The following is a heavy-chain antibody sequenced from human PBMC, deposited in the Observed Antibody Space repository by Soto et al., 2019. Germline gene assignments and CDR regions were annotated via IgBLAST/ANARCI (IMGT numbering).Heavy chain of an antibody. V-gene: IGHV2-70*13. CDR3: ARSIRGPRRFNGMDV. D-gene: IGHD1-20*01. CDR2: IERDDDDK. Sequence: RPALVNPTATLALKCSFCCLSHTNPRMSANSTRQSPGKALEWLALIERDDDDKYYSTSLKTRLTISKDTRKNQVVLTMANMEPADTATYYCARSIRGPRRFNGMDVWGQGNKVNCSS. CDR1: CLSHTNPRMS. J-gene: IGHJ6*02.